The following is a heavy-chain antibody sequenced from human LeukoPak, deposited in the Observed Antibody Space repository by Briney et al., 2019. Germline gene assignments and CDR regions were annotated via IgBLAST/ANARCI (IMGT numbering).Heavy chain of an antibody. CDR3: AREVLWWEPSNAFDI. CDR2: ISSSGSTI. CDR1: RFSFSDYY. V-gene: IGHV3-11*01. D-gene: IGHD2-15*01. J-gene: IGHJ3*02. Sequence: PGGSLRLSCAASRFSFSDYYMSWIRQAPGKGLEWISYISSSGSTIYYAESVKGRFTISRDNAKNSLYLQINSLRAEDTAGYYCAREVLWWEPSNAFDICGQGTMVTVSS.